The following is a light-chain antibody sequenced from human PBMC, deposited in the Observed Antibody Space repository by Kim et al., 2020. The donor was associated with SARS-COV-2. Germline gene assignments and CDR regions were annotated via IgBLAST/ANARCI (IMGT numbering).Light chain of an antibody. CDR1: GGSIASNY. Sequence: GKTVTISCTGRGGSIASNYVQWYQQRPGSSPTTIIFYDDTTFSGVPDRFSASIDSSSNSASLTISGLRTEDEAEYYCQSLKDSNVVFGGGTQLTVL. CDR3: QSLKDSNVV. CDR2: YDD. J-gene: IGLJ2*01. V-gene: IGLV6-57*01.